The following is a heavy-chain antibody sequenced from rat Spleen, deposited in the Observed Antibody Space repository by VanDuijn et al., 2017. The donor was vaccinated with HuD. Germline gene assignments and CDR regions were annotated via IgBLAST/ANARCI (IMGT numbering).Heavy chain of an antibody. CDR3: AVSGYGY. CDR2: IGPSGDST. CDR1: GFTFSNFD. V-gene: IGHV5S13*01. D-gene: IGHD4-3*01. J-gene: IGHJ2*01. Sequence: EVQLVESDGGLVQPGRSLKLSCAASGFTFSNFDMAWVRQAPTKGLEWVASIGPSGDSTYYRDSVKGRITISRDNAENTVYLQMNSLRSEDTATYYCAVSGYGYWGQGVMVTVSS.